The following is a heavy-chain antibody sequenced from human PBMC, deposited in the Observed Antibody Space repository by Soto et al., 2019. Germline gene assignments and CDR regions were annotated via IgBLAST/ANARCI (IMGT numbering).Heavy chain of an antibody. Sequence: QVQLVQSGAEVKKPGASVKVSCKASGYTFTSYAMHWVRQAPGQRLEWMGWINAGNGNTKYSQKFQGRVTITRDTPASTAYMELSSLRSEDTAVYYCAGGWFGENFDYWGQGTLVTVSS. CDR3: AGGWFGENFDY. J-gene: IGHJ4*02. CDR2: INAGNGNT. D-gene: IGHD3-10*01. CDR1: GYTFTSYA. V-gene: IGHV1-3*01.